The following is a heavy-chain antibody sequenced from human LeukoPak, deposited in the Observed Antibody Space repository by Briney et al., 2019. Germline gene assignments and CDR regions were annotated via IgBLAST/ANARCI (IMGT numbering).Heavy chain of an antibody. CDR2: ISSRRSFI. V-gene: IGHV3-11*06. CDR1: GFTFSDYY. CDR3: ARDSAAGTTSFSFDL. J-gene: IGHJ4*01. Sequence: GGSLRLSCAASGFTFSDYYMSWIRQAPGKGLEWVSYISSRRSFIYYADSVKGRFTVSRDNARNSLYLQMNSLRAEDTAVYYCARDSAAGTTSFSFDLWGHGTLVTVSS. D-gene: IGHD6-13*01.